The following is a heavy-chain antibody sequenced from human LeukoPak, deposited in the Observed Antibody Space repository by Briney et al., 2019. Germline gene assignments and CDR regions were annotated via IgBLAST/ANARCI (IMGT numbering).Heavy chain of an antibody. CDR2: ISHRGHST. J-gene: IGHJ5*02. V-gene: IGHV1-46*04. D-gene: IGHD3-22*01. CDR1: GYSFLNHD. Sequence: ASVKVSCKASGYSFLNHDIHWVRQVPGLGLEWLGFISHRGHSTTHAQRLQGRASVTRDTSTSTVYMELNSLRSDDTAVYFCARGFSSGWHLGTGFDPWGQGTLVTVSS. CDR3: ARGFSSGWHLGTGFDP.